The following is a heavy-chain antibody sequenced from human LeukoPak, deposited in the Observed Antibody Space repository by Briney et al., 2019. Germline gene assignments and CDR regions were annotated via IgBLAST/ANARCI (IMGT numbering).Heavy chain of an antibody. Sequence: ASVKVSCKASGGTFSSYAISWVRQAPGQGLEWMGWISAYNGNTNYAQKLQGRVTMTTDTSTSTAYMELRSVRSDDTAVYYCARTYARYREKLDVWGQGTTVTVSS. J-gene: IGHJ6*02. CDR1: GGTFSSYA. CDR3: ARTYARYREKLDV. D-gene: IGHD5-18*01. CDR2: ISAYNGNT. V-gene: IGHV1-18*01.